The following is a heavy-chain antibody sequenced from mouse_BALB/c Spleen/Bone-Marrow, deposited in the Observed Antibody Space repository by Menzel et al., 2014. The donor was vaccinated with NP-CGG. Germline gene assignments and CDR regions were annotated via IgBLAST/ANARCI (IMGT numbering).Heavy chain of an antibody. CDR3: ARCYYGNYFGY. D-gene: IGHD2-1*01. CDR1: GYTFTSYR. V-gene: IGHV1S81*02. CDR2: INPSNGRT. J-gene: IGHJ2*01. Sequence: QVQLQQSGAELVKPGASVKLSCKASGYTFTSYRMHWVKQRPGQGLEWIGEINPSNGRTNYNEKFKSKATLTVDKSSSTAYMQLSSLTSEDSAVYYCARCYYGNYFGYWGQGTTLTVSS.